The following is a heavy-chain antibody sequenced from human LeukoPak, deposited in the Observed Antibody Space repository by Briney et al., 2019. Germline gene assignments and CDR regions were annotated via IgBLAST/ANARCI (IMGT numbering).Heavy chain of an antibody. V-gene: IGHV1-69*04. J-gene: IGHJ2*01. CDR1: GGTFSSYA. CDR3: ARGPPSYCGGDCSWYFDL. Sequence: GGSVKVSFKASGGTFSSYAISWVRQAPGQGLEWMGRIIPILGIANYAQKFQGRVTITADKSTSTAYMELSSLRSEDTAVYYCARGPPSYCGGDCSWYFDLWGRGTLVTVSS. CDR2: IIPILGIA. D-gene: IGHD2-21*02.